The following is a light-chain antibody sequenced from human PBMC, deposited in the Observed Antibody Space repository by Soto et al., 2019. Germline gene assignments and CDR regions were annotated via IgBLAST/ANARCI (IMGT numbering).Light chain of an antibody. J-gene: IGLJ1*01. V-gene: IGLV3-1*01. Sequence: SYELTQPPSVSVSPGQTASITCSGDKLGDKYACWYQQKPGQSPVLVIYQDSKRPSGIPERFSGSNSGNTATLTISGTQSMDEADYYCQAWDSSTASVFGTGPKVTVL. CDR2: QDS. CDR1: KLGDKY. CDR3: QAWDSSTASV.